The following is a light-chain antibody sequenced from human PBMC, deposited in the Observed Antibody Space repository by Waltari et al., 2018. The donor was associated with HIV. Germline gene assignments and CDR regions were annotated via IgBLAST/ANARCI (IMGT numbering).Light chain of an antibody. CDR1: SSNIGNNY. Sequence: QSVLTQPPSVSAAPGQKVTISCSGNSSNIGNNYVSWYQQLPGTAPKLLIYEDPKRPSGTPDRFSGAKSGTSATLGITGLQTGDEADYYCGTWDSSLSGGRVFGGGTKLTVL. J-gene: IGLJ2*01. CDR3: GTWDSSLSGGRV. V-gene: IGLV1-51*02. CDR2: EDP.